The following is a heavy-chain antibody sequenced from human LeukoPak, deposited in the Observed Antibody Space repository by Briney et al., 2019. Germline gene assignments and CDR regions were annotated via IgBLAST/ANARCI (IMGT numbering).Heavy chain of an antibody. CDR2: ISGSGGST. CDR3: AKDSMGIAVARITGDFDY. CDR1: GFTFSSYW. V-gene: IGHV3-23*01. Sequence: TGGSLRLSCAASGFTFSSYWMHWVRQAPGKGLEWVSAISGSGGSTYYADSVKGRFTISRDNSKNTLYLQMNSLRAEDTAVYYCAKDSMGIAVARITGDFDYWGQGTLVTVSS. D-gene: IGHD6-19*01. J-gene: IGHJ4*02.